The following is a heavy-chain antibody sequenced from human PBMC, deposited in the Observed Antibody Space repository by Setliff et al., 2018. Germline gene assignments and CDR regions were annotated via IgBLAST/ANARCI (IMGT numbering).Heavy chain of an antibody. CDR3: LRLVRYCSRTACQRTSGDEV. CDR1: GYSFTSYG. V-gene: IGHV1-18*01. Sequence: ASVKVSCKASGYSFTSYGISWVRQAPGQGLEWMGWISAYNDNKNYAQKFQGRLTMTTDKSTNMAYLDLRGLRLDDTAIYFCLRLVRYCSRTACQRTSGDEVWGQGTLVTVSS. CDR2: ISAYNDNK. J-gene: IGHJ4*01. D-gene: IGHD2-8*01.